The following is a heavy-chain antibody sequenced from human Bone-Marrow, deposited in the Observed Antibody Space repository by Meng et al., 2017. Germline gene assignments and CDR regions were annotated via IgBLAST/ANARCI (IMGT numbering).Heavy chain of an antibody. J-gene: IGHJ5*02. D-gene: IGHD6-13*01. CDR3: ARGLRIAGSNWFDP. CDR2: IYHSGST. V-gene: IGHV4-38-2*02. Sequence: SETLSLTCTVSGYSISSGYYWGWIRQPPGKGLEWIGSIYHSGSTYYNPSLKSRVTISVDTSKNQFSLKLSSVTAADTAVYYCARGLRIAGSNWFDPWGQGTLVTVSS. CDR1: GYSISSGYY.